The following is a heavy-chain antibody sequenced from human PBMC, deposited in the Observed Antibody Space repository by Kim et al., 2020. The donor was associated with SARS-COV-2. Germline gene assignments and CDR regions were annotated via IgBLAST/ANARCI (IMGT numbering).Heavy chain of an antibody. CDR1: GFIFSDSA. D-gene: IGHD6-13*01. Sequence: GGSLRLSCAASGFIFSDSAMYWVRQASGKGLQWVGRIRSKANSYATAYDVSVKGRFIISRDDSKNTAYLQMNSLKTEDTAIYYCTRVPPYSNSWWDAFDIWGQGTMVTGSS. CDR2: IRSKANSYAT. V-gene: IGHV3-73*01. CDR3: TRVPPYSNSWWDAFDI. J-gene: IGHJ3*02.